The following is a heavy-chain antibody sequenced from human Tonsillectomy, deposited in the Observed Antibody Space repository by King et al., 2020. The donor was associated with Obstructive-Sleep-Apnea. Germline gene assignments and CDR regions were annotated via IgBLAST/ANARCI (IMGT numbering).Heavy chain of an antibody. V-gene: IGHV3-21*01. CDR1: GFTFSSYR. CDR3: ARDGARITMVRGTYYGMDV. CDR2: ISSSSSYI. Sequence: QLVQSGGGLVKPGGSLRLSCAASGFTFSSYRMNWVRQAPGKGLEWVSSISSSSSYIYYADSVRGGFTISRDNAKNSLYLQMNSLRAEDTAVYYCARDGARITMVRGTYYGMDVWGQGTTVTVSS. J-gene: IGHJ6*02. D-gene: IGHD3-10*01.